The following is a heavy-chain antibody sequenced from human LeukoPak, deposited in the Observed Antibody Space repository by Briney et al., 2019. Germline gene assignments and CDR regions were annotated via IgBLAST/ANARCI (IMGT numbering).Heavy chain of an antibody. J-gene: IGHJ4*02. V-gene: IGHV3-21*01. D-gene: IGHD6-19*01. CDR2: ISSSSSYI. CDR3: ARGEIAVAGTIDY. CDR1: GFTFSSYS. Sequence: GGSLRLSCAASGFTFSSYSMNWARQAPGKGLEWVSSISSSSSYIYYADSVKGRFTISRDNAKNSLYLQMNSLRAEDTAVYYCARGEIAVAGTIDYWGQGTLVTVSS.